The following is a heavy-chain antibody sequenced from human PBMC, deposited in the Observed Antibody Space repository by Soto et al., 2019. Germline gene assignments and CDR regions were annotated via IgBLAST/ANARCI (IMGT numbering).Heavy chain of an antibody. J-gene: IGHJ3*02. CDR2: MSHSGGT. CDR1: GGFVTSGSYY. CDR3: ARVERGTATTVVDAFDI. V-gene: IGHV4-34*01. Sequence: EQLQQWGAGLLKPSETLSLTCAVYGGFVTSGSYYWSWIRQPPGKGLEWIGEMSHSGGTHFNPSLKIRVTISVDTSKNQFTLKMSSVTAADTALYYCARVERGTATTVVDAFDIWGPGTMVTVSS. D-gene: IGHD1-1*01.